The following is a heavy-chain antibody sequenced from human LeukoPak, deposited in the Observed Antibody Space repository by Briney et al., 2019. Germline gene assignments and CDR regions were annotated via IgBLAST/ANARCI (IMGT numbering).Heavy chain of an antibody. CDR1: GGSISSYY. V-gene: IGHV4-59*01. J-gene: IGHJ6*02. CDR3: ARQRYSNYGYYYYGMDV. D-gene: IGHD4-11*01. CDR2: IYYSGST. Sequence: SETLSLTCTVSGGSISSYYWSWIRQPPGKGLEWIGYIYYSGSTNYNPSLKSRVTISVDTSKNQFSLKLSSVTAADTAVYYCARQRYSNYGYYYYGMDVWGQGTTVTVPS.